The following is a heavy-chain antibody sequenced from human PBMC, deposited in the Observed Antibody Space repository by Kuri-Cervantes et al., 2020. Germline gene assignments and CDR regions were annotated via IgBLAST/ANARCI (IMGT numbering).Heavy chain of an antibody. Sequence: GESLKISCAASGFTFSSYWMHWVRQAPGKGLVWVSRINSDGSSTSYAGSVKGRFTISRDNAKNTLYLQMNSLRAEDTAVYYCARDAFIADYWGQGTLVTVSS. V-gene: IGHV3-74*01. J-gene: IGHJ4*02. CDR3: ARDAFIADY. CDR2: INSDGSST. D-gene: IGHD3-3*02. CDR1: GFTFSSYW.